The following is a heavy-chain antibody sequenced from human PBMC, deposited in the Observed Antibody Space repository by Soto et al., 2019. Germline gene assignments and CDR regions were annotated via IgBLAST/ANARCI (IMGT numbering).Heavy chain of an antibody. CDR1: GFTFGDYA. J-gene: IGHJ6*02. Sequence: QSGGSLRLSCTASGFTFGDYAMNWVRQAPGKGLEWVGFIGSNTYGGTTEYAASVKGRFTISRDDSRSIAYLQMNSLKPEDTAVYYCSRGTSRFDYGLDVWGQGTTVTVSS. D-gene: IGHD1-7*01. CDR2: IGSNTYGGTT. CDR3: SRGTSRFDYGLDV. V-gene: IGHV3-49*04.